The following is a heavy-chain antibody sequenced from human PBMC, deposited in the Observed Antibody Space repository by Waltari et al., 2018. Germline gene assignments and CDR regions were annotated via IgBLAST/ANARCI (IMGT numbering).Heavy chain of an antibody. J-gene: IGHJ4*02. CDR2: IDPKTGGP. Sequence: QVPLVQSGAEVKKPGASVRVSCRASGYTLTGYYIHWVRHAPGQGLEWLGRIDPKTGGPDYSQKFQGKVTMTSDTSKNTVHMELSGLTSYDTALFFCARDSFRSGTYAYFNYWGKGSLVTVSS. D-gene: IGHD1-26*01. CDR1: GYTLTGYY. CDR3: ARDSFRSGTYAYFNY. V-gene: IGHV1-2*02.